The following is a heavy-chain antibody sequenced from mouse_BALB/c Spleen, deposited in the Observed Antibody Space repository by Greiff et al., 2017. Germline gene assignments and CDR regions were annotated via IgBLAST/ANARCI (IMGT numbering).Heavy chain of an antibody. CDR3: ARDQGTTALAY. D-gene: IGHD1-2*01. Sequence: EVKVEESGGGLVKPGGSLKLSCAASGFTFSSYAMSWVRQSPEKRLEWVAEISSGGSYTYYPDTVTGRFTISRDNAKNTLYLEMSSLRSEDTAMYYCARDQGTTALAYWGQGTLVTVSA. CDR1: GFTFSSYA. CDR2: ISSGGSYT. V-gene: IGHV5-9-4*01. J-gene: IGHJ3*01.